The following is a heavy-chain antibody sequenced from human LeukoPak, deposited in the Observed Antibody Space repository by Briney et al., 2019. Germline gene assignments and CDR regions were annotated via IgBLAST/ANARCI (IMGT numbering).Heavy chain of an antibody. J-gene: IGHJ4*02. D-gene: IGHD1-1*01. CDR3: AKFDGNWYYFDH. CDR2: ISSSGSTI. V-gene: IGHV3-48*03. Sequence: GGSPRLSCAASGFTFSRYEMNWVRQAPGKGLEWISYISSSGSTIHYADSVKGRFTISRDNAENSLYLQMNNLRAEDTAVYYCAKFDGNWYYFDHWGQGTRVTVSS. CDR1: GFTFSRYE.